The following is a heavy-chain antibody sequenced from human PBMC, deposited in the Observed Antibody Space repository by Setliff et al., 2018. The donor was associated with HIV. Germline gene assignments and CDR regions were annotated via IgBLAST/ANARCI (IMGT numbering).Heavy chain of an antibody. CDR1: AYTLSDYY. J-gene: IGHJ5*02. Sequence: ASVKVSCKASAYTLSDYYIHWVRQAPGQGLEWVGRIKPNSGDTNYAQNFQGRVTMTMDTSISTAYTSIRTTYLELTNLKSDDTAVYYCARDHGGNSSYNWFDPWGQGTLVTVSS. D-gene: IGHD2-21*02. CDR2: IKPNSGDT. V-gene: IGHV1-2*02. CDR3: ARDHGGNSSYNWFDP.